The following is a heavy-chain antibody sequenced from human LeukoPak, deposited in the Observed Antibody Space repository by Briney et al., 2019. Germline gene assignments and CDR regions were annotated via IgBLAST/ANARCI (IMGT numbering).Heavy chain of an antibody. Sequence: GASVKVSCKASGYTFTSYDISWVRQAPGQKLEWMGWMTAYNANTNYAQKLQGRVTMTTDTSTSTAYMELRSLRSDDTAVYYCARDYSSSWYYFDYWGQGTLVTVSS. CDR1: GYTFTSYD. V-gene: IGHV1-18*01. CDR2: MTAYNANT. CDR3: ARDYSSSWYYFDY. J-gene: IGHJ4*02. D-gene: IGHD6-13*01.